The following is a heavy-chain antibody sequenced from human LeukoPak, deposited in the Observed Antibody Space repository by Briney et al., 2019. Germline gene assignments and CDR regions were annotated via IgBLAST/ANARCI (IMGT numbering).Heavy chain of an antibody. J-gene: IGHJ6*02. D-gene: IGHD3-10*01. Sequence: GGSLRLSCAASGFTFSDYYISWIRQAPGKGLEWVSYISISGSTIYYADSVKGRFTISRDNAKNSLYLQMNSLRAEDTAVYYCARYGANYYYYGMDVWGQGTTVTVSS. CDR3: ARYGANYYYYGMDV. V-gene: IGHV3-11*01. CDR1: GFTFSDYY. CDR2: ISISGSTI.